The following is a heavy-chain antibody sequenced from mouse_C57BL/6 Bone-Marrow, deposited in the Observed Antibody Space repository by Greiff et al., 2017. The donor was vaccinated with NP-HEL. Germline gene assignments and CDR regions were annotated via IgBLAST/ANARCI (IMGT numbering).Heavy chain of an antibody. D-gene: IGHD6-5*01. CDR3: ARGDPIYAMDY. V-gene: IGHV1-69*01. CDR2: IDPSDSYT. Sequence: QVQLQQPGAELVMPGASVKLSCKASGYTFTSYWMHWVKQRPGQGLEWIGEIDPSDSYTNYNQKFKGKSTLTVDKSSSTAYMQLSSLTSEDSAVYYCARGDPIYAMDYWGQGTSVTVSS. J-gene: IGHJ4*01. CDR1: GYTFTSYW.